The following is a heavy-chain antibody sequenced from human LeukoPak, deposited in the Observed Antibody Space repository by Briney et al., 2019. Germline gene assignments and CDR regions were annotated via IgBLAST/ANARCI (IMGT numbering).Heavy chain of an antibody. D-gene: IGHD2-8*01. V-gene: IGHV4-59*11. CDR3: ARDDRYCTNGVCYYFGLDY. J-gene: IGHJ4*02. Sequence: SETLSLTCTVSGGSISSHYWSWIRQPPGKGLEWIGYIYYSGSTNYNPSLKSRVTISVDTSKNQFSLKLSSVTAADTAVYYCARDDRYCTNGVCYYFGLDYWGQGTLVTVSS. CDR2: IYYSGST. CDR1: GGSISSHY.